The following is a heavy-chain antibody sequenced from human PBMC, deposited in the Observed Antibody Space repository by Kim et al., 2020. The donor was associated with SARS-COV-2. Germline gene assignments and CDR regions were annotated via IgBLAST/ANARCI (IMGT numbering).Heavy chain of an antibody. J-gene: IGHJ4*02. CDR3: ANYYDSSGALSF. Sequence: GGSLRLSCAASGFTFSSYGMHWVRQAPGKGLEWVAVISYDGCNKYYADSVKGRFTISRDNSKNTLYLQMNSLRAEDTAVYYCANYYDSSGALSFWGQGTLVTVSS. CDR2: ISYDGCNK. V-gene: IGHV3-30*18. D-gene: IGHD3-22*01. CDR1: GFTFSSYG.